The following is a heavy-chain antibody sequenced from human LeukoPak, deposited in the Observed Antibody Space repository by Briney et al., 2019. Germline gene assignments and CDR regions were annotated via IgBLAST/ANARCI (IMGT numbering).Heavy chain of an antibody. CDR3: ARGMVETDY. V-gene: IGHV3-7*05. J-gene: IGHJ4*02. CDR2: IKQDGSEK. CDR1: GFTVSSNY. D-gene: IGHD2-8*01. Sequence: GGSLRLSCEASGFTVSSNYMNWVRQAPGKGLEWVANIKQDGSEKYYVDSVKGRFTISRDNAKNSLYLQMNSLRAEDTAIYYCARGMVETDYWGQGTLVTVSS.